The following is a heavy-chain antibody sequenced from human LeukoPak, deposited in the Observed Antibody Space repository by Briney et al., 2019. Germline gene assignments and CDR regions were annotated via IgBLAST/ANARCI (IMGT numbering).Heavy chain of an antibody. D-gene: IGHD1-14*01. CDR2: IWYDGSNK. V-gene: IGHV3-33*06. J-gene: IGHJ6*03. Sequence: GRSLRLSCAASGFTFSSYGMHWVRQAPGKGLEWVAVIWYDGSNKYYADSVKGRFTISRDNSKNTLYLQMNSLRAEDTAVYYCAKDPCAGNPKSCYYYYMDVWGKGTTVTVPS. CDR3: AKDPCAGNPKSCYYYYMDV. CDR1: GFTFSSYG.